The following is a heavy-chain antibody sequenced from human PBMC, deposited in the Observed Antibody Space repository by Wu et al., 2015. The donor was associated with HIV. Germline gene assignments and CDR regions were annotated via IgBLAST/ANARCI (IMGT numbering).Heavy chain of an antibody. D-gene: IGHD2-15*01. J-gene: IGHJ6*02. CDR1: GYTFTNYD. CDR2: IITVLGAP. Sequence: QVQLVQSGAEVKKPGTSVKVSCRASGYTFTNYDINWVRQATGQGLEWMGCIITVLGAPMYAQKFQGRVSITTDDSTNTVYMELTSLRFDDTAVYYCARCGGGGPSRGFHFYGMDVWGQGTTVTVS. CDR3: ARCGGGGPSRGFHFYGMDV. V-gene: IGHV1-69*01.